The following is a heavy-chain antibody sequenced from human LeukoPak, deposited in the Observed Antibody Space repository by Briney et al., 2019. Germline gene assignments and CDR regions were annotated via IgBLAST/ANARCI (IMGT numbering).Heavy chain of an antibody. CDR3: ARDSSRYCSSTSCYA. D-gene: IGHD2-2*01. CDR1: GFTFSSYS. CDR2: TSSSSSYI. J-gene: IGHJ5*02. V-gene: IGHV3-21*01. Sequence: GGSLRLSCAASGFTFSSYSMNWVRQAPGKGLEWVSSTSSSSSYIYYADSVKGRFTISRDNAKNSLYLQMNSLRAEDTAVYYCARDSSRYCSSTSCYAWGQGTLVTVSS.